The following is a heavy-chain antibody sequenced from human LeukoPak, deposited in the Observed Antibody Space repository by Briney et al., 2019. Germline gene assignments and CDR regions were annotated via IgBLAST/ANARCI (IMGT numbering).Heavy chain of an antibody. CDR1: EFTFGSYW. D-gene: IGHD2-21*02. J-gene: IGHJ3*01. V-gene: IGHV3-7*03. CDR3: ARDSSPYCGDDCYFDAFDL. Sequence: GGSLRLSCAASEFTFGSYWMTWVRQAPGKGLEWVANINRGGSKNHFVDSVKGRFPISRDNAKNFLYLQMNSLRAEDTAVYFCARDSSPYCGDDCYFDAFDLWGQGTMVTVSS. CDR2: INRGGSKN.